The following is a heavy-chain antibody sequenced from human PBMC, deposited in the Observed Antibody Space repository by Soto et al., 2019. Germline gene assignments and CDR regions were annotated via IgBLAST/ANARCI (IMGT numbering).Heavy chain of an antibody. CDR2: IYYSGST. CDR1: GGSISSSSYY. Sequence: PSETLSLTCTVSGGSISSSSYYWGWIRQPPGKGLEWIGSIYYSGSTYYNPSLKSRVTISVDTSKNQFSLKLSSVTAADTAVYYCARQLRYYYDSSGYFLAAYYFDYWGQGTLVTASS. CDR3: ARQLRYYYDSSGYFLAAYYFDY. J-gene: IGHJ4*02. V-gene: IGHV4-39*01. D-gene: IGHD3-22*01.